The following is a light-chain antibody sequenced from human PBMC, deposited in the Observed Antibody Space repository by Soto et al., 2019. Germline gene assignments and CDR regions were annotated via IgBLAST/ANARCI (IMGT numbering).Light chain of an antibody. Sequence: IQMTQSPSTLSASVVDIVPLTCRASQSSSGRLAWYQQRPGKAPKLLIYDASSLESGAPSRFSGSGSGTEFTLTIGGPQPDDFAVYSCQQYGFSPLSCGQGTQVEIK. CDR3: QQYGFSPLS. CDR2: DAS. CDR1: QSSSGR. J-gene: IGKJ5*01. V-gene: IGKV1-5*01.